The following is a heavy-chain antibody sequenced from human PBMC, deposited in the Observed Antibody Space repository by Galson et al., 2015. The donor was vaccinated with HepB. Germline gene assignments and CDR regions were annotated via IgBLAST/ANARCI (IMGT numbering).Heavy chain of an antibody. CDR2: IIPIFGTA. CDR3: ARALSIAAPYYYYYGMDV. V-gene: IGHV1-69*13. D-gene: IGHD6-6*01. J-gene: IGHJ6*02. Sequence: SVKVSCKASRGTFSSYAISWVRQAPGQGLEWMGGIIPIFGTANYAQKFQGRVTITADESTSTAYMELSSLRSEDTAVYYCARALSIAAPYYYYYGMDVWGQGTTVTVSS. CDR1: RGTFSSYA.